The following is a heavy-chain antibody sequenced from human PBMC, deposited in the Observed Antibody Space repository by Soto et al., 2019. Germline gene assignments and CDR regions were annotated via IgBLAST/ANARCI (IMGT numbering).Heavy chain of an antibody. CDR3: SRRAPEGFDP. J-gene: IGHJ5*02. CDR1: GGTIRSSNYY. V-gene: IGHV4-39*02. CDR2: IDYSGST. Sequence: SETLSLTCTVSGGTIRSSNYYWAWIRQPPGKGLEWIGSIDYSGSTYYNPSLKSRVTISVDTSKHHFSLKLGSVTAADTALYYCSRRAPEGFDPWGQGTLVTVSS.